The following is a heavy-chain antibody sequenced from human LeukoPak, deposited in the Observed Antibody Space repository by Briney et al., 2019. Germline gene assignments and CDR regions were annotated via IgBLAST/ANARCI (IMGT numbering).Heavy chain of an antibody. CDR2: IIPIFGTA. Sequence: SVRVSCKASGGTFSSYAISWVRQAPGQGLEWMGGIIPIFGTANYAQKFQGRVTITADESTSTAYMELSSLRSEDTAVYYCAREACSGGSCYPTWWGQGTLVTVSS. V-gene: IGHV1-69*13. D-gene: IGHD2-15*01. CDR3: AREACSGGSCYPTW. J-gene: IGHJ4*02. CDR1: GGTFSSYA.